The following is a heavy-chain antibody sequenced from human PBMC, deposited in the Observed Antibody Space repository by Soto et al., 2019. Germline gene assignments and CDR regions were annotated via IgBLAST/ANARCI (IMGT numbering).Heavy chain of an antibody. D-gene: IGHD6-6*01. J-gene: IGHJ3*02. Sequence: SETLSLTCTVSGGSISSYYWSWIRQPPGKGLEWIGYIYYSGSTNYNPSLKSRVTISVDTSKNQFSLKLSSVTAADTAVYYCARGPAEYSSSGAFDIWGQGTMVTVSS. V-gene: IGHV4-59*01. CDR1: GGSISSYY. CDR2: IYYSGST. CDR3: ARGPAEYSSSGAFDI.